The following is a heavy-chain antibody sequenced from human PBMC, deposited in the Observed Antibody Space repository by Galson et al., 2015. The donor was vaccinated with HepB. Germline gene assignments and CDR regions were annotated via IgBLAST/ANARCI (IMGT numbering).Heavy chain of an antibody. CDR3: AKGRASGKVDWFDP. Sequence: SLRLSCAASGFTFSSYALTWVRQAPGKGLEWVSSITGSGDGTYYADSVRGRFAISRDNSKNTLSLHVHSLTAEDTAVYYCAKGRASGKVDWFDPWGQGALVTVSS. CDR2: ITGSGDGT. J-gene: IGHJ5*02. CDR1: GFTFSSYA. V-gene: IGHV3-23*01. D-gene: IGHD3-10*01.